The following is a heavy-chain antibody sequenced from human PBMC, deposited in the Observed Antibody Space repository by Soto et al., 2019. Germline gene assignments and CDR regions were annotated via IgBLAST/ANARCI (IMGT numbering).Heavy chain of an antibody. CDR2: ISGYNGNT. J-gene: IGHJ6*02. V-gene: IGHV1-18*04. CDR3: ARDLGGPPFYYDYGMDV. CDR1: GYNFNSYG. D-gene: IGHD3-16*01. Sequence: QVQLVQSGSEVKKPGASVKVSCKASGYNFNSYGITWVRQAPGQGLEWMGWISGYNGNTDYSHKFQGRVTMTTDTSRSTAYVVLRSLRSDDTAVYCCARDLGGPPFYYDYGMDVWGQGTTVTVSS.